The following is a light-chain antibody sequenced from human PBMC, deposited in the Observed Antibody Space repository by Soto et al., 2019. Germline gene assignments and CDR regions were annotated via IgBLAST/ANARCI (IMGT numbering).Light chain of an antibody. V-gene: IGKV1-39*01. J-gene: IGKJ2*01. Sequence: DIQLTQSPSSLSASVGDRVTITCRASQSMSASLNWYQQKSGKAPKLLIYSASSLESGVPSRFSGSGSVTDFTLTISSLQPEDFGTYCCQQSYSNSYTFGQGTTLEIK. CDR3: QQSYSNSYT. CDR1: QSMSAS. CDR2: SAS.